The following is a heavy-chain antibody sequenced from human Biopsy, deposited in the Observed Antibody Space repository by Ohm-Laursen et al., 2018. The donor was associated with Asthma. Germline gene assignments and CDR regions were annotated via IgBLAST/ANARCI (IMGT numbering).Heavy chain of an antibody. Sequence: SLRLSCTASGFTFSSYSMNWVRQAPGKGLEWVSYISSSSSTIYYADSVKGRFTISRDNAKNSLYLQMNSLRDEDMAVYYCARMITIFGVVSRGMDVWGQGTTVTVSS. CDR3: ARMITIFGVVSRGMDV. CDR2: ISSSSSTI. D-gene: IGHD3-3*01. J-gene: IGHJ6*02. V-gene: IGHV3-48*02. CDR1: GFTFSSYS.